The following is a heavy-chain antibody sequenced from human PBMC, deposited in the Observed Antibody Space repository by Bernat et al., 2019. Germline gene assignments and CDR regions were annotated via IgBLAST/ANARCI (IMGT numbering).Heavy chain of an antibody. V-gene: IGHV3-21*01. CDR2: ISSSSSYI. J-gene: IGHJ6*02. Sequence: EVQLVEPGGGLVKPGGSLRLSCAASGFTFSSYSMNWVRQAPGKGLEWVSSISSSSSYIYYADSVKGRFTIARDNAKNSLYLQMNSLRAEDTAVYYCASPLLWFGELFWGQGTTVTVSS. D-gene: IGHD3-10*01. CDR3: ASPLLWFGELF. CDR1: GFTFSSYS.